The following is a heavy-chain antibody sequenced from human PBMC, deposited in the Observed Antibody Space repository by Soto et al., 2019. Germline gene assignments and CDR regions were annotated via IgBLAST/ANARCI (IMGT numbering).Heavy chain of an antibody. CDR2: LYWNGDK. J-gene: IGHJ3*02. CDR1: GFSLTTRGEG. V-gene: IGHV2-5*01. D-gene: IGHD2-15*01. CDR3: PERRYGGTSLVVFDI. Sequence: QITLKESGPTLVKPTETLTLTCTFSGFSLTTRGEGVVWIRQPPGKALEWLALLYWNGDKRYSPSLNSRLTITENTPKNRVALKMTKMDLVDTPTYYCPERRYGGTSLVVFDIGGKGTMAPLSS.